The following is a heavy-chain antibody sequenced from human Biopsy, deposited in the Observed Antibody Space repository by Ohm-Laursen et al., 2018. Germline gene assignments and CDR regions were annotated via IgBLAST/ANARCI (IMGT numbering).Heavy chain of an antibody. Sequence: SLRLSCAASGFTFSVYTMHWVRQAPGKGLEWVSIICNDGSNEYYADSVKGRFTISRDHSKNTVFLQMVSLRAEDTGVYYGARDHIVGSKADGMDVWGQGTTVTVSS. J-gene: IGHJ6*02. CDR3: ARDHIVGSKADGMDV. D-gene: IGHD1-26*01. V-gene: IGHV3-33*08. CDR2: ICNDGSNE. CDR1: GFTFSVYT.